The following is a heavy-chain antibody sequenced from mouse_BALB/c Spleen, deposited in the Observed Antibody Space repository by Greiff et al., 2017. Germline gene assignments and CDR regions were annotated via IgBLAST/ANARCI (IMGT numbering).Heavy chain of an antibody. Sequence: VKLVESGAELVKPGASVKLSCKASGYTFTSYYMYWVKQRPGQGLEWIGEINPSNGGTNFNEKFKSKATLTVDKSSSTAYMQLSSLTSEDSAVYYCTRRGNLYYAMDYWGQGTSVTVSS. V-gene: IGHV1S81*02. J-gene: IGHJ4*01. CDR2: INPSNGGT. CDR1: GYTFTSYY. CDR3: TRRGNLYYAMDY.